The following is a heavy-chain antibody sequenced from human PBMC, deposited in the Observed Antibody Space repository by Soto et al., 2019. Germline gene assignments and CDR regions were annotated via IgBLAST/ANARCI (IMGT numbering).Heavy chain of an antibody. V-gene: IGHV3-21*01. Sequence: EVQLVESGGGLVKPGGSLRLSCAASGFTFSSYSMNWVRQAPGKGLEWVSSISSSSSYIYYADSVKGRFTISRDNAKNSLYLQMNSLRVEDTAVYYCARDRGRLLLYYFDFWGQGTLVTVSS. CDR2: ISSSSSYI. CDR1: GFTFSSYS. CDR3: ARDRGRLLLYYFDF. D-gene: IGHD3-22*01. J-gene: IGHJ4*02.